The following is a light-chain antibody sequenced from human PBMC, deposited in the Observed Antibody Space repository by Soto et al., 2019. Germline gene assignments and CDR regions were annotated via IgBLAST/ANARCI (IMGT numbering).Light chain of an antibody. CDR1: SSDIGGYNF. V-gene: IGLV2-14*01. Sequence: QSALTQPASVSGSPGQSITISCTGTSSDIGGYNFVSWYQHHPGKAPKLMIYEVNNRPSGVSSRFSGSKSGNTASLTISGLQAEDEADYYCSSYTSSNTLEVFGFGTKVTVL. J-gene: IGLJ1*01. CDR3: SSYTSSNTLEV. CDR2: EVN.